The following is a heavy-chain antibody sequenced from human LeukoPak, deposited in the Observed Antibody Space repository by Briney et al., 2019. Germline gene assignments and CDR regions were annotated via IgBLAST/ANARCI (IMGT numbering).Heavy chain of an antibody. CDR2: IRYDGSNK. D-gene: IGHD6-19*01. Sequence: GGSLRLSCAASGFTFSSYGMHWVRQAPGKRLEWVAFIRYDGSNKYYADSVKGRFTISRDNSKNTLYLQMNSLRAEDTAVYYCAKLYSSGWGNAFDIWGQGTMVTVSS. CDR1: GFTFSSYG. V-gene: IGHV3-30*02. CDR3: AKLYSSGWGNAFDI. J-gene: IGHJ3*02.